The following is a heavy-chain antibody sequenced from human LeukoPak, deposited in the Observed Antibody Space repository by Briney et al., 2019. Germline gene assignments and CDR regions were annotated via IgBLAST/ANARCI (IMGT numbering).Heavy chain of an antibody. V-gene: IGHV3-21*01. CDR2: ISSSSSSGSYK. CDR3: ARDGRRGYSSGWSNY. Sequence: GSLRLSCVGSGFTFSTYNMHWVRQAPGKGLEWVSTISSSSSSGSYKYYADSVKGRFTISRDNAKNSLYLQMNSLRAEDTAVYYCARDGRRGYSSGWSNYWGQGTLVTVSS. CDR1: GFTFSTYN. D-gene: IGHD6-19*01. J-gene: IGHJ4*02.